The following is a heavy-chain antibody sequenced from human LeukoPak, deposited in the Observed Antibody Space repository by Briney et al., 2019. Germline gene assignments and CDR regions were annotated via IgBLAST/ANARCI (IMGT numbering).Heavy chain of an antibody. CDR2: IYYSGST. D-gene: IGHD5-18*01. CDR1: GGSISSGGYY. CDR3: ARGDGYSYGLLGILNY. J-gene: IGHJ4*02. Sequence: PSETLSLTCTVSGGSISSGGYYWSWIRQHPGKGLEWIGYIYYSGSTYYNPSLKSRVTISVDTSKNQFSLKLSSVTAADTAVYYCARGDGYSYGLLGILNYWGQGTLSPSPQ. V-gene: IGHV4-31*03.